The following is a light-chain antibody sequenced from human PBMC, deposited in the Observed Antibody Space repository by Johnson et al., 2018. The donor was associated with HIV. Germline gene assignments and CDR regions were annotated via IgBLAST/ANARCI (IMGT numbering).Light chain of an antibody. CDR2: DNN. J-gene: IGLJ1*01. CDR1: SFNIGNNY. Sequence: QSVLTQPPSVSAAPGQKVTISCSGSSFNIGNNYVSWYQQLQGTAPKLLIYDNNKRPSGIPDRFSGSKSGTSATLGITGLQTGDEADYYCGTWDNSLSTGGVFGTGTKVTVL. V-gene: IGLV1-51*01. CDR3: GTWDNSLSTGGV.